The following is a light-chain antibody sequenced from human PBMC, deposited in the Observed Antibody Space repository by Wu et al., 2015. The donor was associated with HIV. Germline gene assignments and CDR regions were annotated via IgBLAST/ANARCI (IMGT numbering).Light chain of an antibody. Sequence: DIQMTQSPSTLSASVGDTVTISCRASQSMSSWLAWYQQRPGKAPKLLIYKASSLESGVPSRFSGSGSGSEFTLTISSLQPDDFATYYCQQYYSYPLTFGGGTKVEIK. CDR3: QQYYSYPLT. V-gene: IGKV1-5*03. J-gene: IGKJ4*01. CDR2: KAS. CDR1: QSMSSW.